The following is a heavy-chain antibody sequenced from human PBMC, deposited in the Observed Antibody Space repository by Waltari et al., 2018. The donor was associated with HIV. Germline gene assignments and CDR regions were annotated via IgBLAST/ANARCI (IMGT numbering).Heavy chain of an antibody. V-gene: IGHV1-2*02. Sequence: QVQLVQSGAEVKKPGASVKVSCKASGYTFTGYYMHWVRQAPGQGLEWRGWLNPNSGGTNYAQKLQGRVTMTRDTSISTAYMELSRLRSDDTAVYYCARDQGGIAVAGTPGDYWGQGTLVTVSS. CDR1: GYTFTGYY. J-gene: IGHJ4*02. D-gene: IGHD6-19*01. CDR2: LNPNSGGT. CDR3: ARDQGGIAVAGTPGDY.